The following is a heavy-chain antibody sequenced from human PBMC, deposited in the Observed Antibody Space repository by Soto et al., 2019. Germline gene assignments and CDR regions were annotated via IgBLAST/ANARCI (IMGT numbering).Heavy chain of an antibody. D-gene: IGHD3-22*01. CDR3: AKEADISGYYPDY. Sequence: PGGSLRLSCAASGFTFSDYYMSWVRQAPGKGLEWVSVISGSGGSTHYADSVKGRSTISRDNSKNTLHLQVNSLRGEDTAVYYCAKEADISGYYPDYWGQGTQVTVSS. J-gene: IGHJ4*02. CDR1: GFTFSDYY. CDR2: ISGSGGST. V-gene: IGHV3-23*01.